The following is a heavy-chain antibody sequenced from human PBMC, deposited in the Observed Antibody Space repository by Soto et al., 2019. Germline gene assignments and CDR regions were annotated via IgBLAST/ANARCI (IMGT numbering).Heavy chain of an antibody. CDR2: ISSSGSTI. Sequence: GGSLRLSCAASGFTFSDYYMSWIRQAPGKGLEWVSYISSSGSTIYYADSVKGRFTISRDNAKNSLYLQMNSLRAEDTAVYYCARGPDYYDSSGYYFYPFFDNWGQGTLVTVSS. CDR1: GFTFSDYY. V-gene: IGHV3-11*01. D-gene: IGHD3-22*01. J-gene: IGHJ4*02. CDR3: ARGPDYYDSSGYYFYPFFDN.